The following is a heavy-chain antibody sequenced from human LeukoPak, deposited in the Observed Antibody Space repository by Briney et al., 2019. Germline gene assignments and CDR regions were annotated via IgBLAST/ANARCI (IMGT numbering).Heavy chain of an antibody. V-gene: IGHV3-21*01. D-gene: IGHD3-22*01. CDR1: GFTFSSYA. Sequence: GGSLRLSCAASGFTFSSYAMNWVRQAPGKGLEWVSSISTTPSFTYYADSVKGRFTISRDNAKNSLFLQMNSLRVEDTAVYYCVRDLSSGDCWGQGTLVTVSS. CDR3: VRDLSSGDC. J-gene: IGHJ4*02. CDR2: ISTTPSFT.